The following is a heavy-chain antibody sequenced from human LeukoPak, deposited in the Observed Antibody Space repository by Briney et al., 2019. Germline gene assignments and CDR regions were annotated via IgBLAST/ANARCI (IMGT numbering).Heavy chain of an antibody. J-gene: IGHJ4*02. CDR3: ARSSRELGGYAPWELMPPFDY. CDR2: IYSGGST. D-gene: IGHD1-7*01. Sequence: GGSLRLSCAASGFTVSSNYMSWVRQAPGKGLEWVSVIYSGGSTYYADSVKGRSTISRDNAKNSLYLQMNSLRAEDTAVYYCARSSRELGGYAPWELMPPFDYWGQGTLVTVSS. V-gene: IGHV3-66*01. CDR1: GFTVSSNY.